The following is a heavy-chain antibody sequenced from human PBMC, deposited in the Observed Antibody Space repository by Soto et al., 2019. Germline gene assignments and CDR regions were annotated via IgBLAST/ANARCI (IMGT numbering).Heavy chain of an antibody. CDR2: ISGSGGST. D-gene: IGHD3-10*01. Sequence: EVQLLESGGGLVQPGGSLRLSCAASGFTFSSYAMSWVRQAPGKGLEWVSAISGSGGSTYYADSVKGRFTISRDNSKNTLYLQMNSLRAEETAVYYCAKGVIWFGELLSDDAFDIWGQGTMVTVSS. CDR1: GFTFSSYA. J-gene: IGHJ3*02. V-gene: IGHV3-23*01. CDR3: AKGVIWFGELLSDDAFDI.